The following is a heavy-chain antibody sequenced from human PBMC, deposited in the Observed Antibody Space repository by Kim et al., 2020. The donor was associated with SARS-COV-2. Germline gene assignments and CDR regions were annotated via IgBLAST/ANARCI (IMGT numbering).Heavy chain of an antibody. CDR3: ACQGYAGPY. CDR2: SYI. Sequence: SYIYYADSVKGRFTISRDNAKDSLSLQMNILRAEDTAVYYCACQGYAGPYWGQGTLVTVSS. D-gene: IGHD1-1*01. J-gene: IGHJ4*02. V-gene: IGHV3-21*01.